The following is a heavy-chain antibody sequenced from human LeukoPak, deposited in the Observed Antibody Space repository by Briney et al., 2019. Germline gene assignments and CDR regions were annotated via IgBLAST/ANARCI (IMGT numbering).Heavy chain of an antibody. J-gene: IGHJ4*02. D-gene: IGHD1-7*01. CDR3: ASVDELELRVLDY. CDR1: GVSFSGYY. V-gene: IGHV4-34*01. CDR2: INHSGST. Sequence: SENLSLTCAVYGVSFSGYYWSWIPQPPGKGLKWIGEINHSGSTNYNPSLKSRVTISVDTAKNQFSLKLSSVTAADTAVYYCASVDELELRVLDYWGQGTLVTVSS.